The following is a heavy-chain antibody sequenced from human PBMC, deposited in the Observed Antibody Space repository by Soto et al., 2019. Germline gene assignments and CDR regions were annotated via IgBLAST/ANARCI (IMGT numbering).Heavy chain of an antibody. CDR2: IYYSGST. J-gene: IGHJ6*02. Sequence: SETLSLTCTVSGGSISSGGYYWSWIRQHPGKGLEWIGYIYYSGSTYYNPSLKSRVTISVDTSKDQFSLKLSSVTAADKAVYYCARDGNSGYDSLTLDYYYYGMDVWGQGTTVTVSS. V-gene: IGHV4-31*03. CDR3: ARDGNSGYDSLTLDYYYYGMDV. CDR1: GGSISSGGYY. D-gene: IGHD5-12*01.